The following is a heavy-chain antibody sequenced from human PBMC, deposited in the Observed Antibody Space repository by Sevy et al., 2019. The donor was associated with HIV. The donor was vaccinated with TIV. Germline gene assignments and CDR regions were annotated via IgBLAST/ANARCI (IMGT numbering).Heavy chain of an antibody. V-gene: IGHV3-53*01. CDR3: ARVNCSGARCYYYYGMDV. CDR1: GFTVSSNY. CDR2: IHSGGST. J-gene: IGHJ6*02. D-gene: IGHD2-15*01. Sequence: VGSLRLSCAASGFTVSSNYMSWVHQAPGKGLEWVSVIHSGGSTYYADSVKGRFTISRDNSNNTLDLQMNSLRAEHTAVYYCARVNCSGARCYYYYGMDVWGQGTTVTVSS.